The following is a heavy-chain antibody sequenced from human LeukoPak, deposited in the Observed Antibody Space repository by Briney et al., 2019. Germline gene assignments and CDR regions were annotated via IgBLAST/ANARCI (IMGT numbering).Heavy chain of an antibody. V-gene: IGHV3-23*01. J-gene: IGHJ6*03. CDR1: GFTFSSYD. CDR2: ISDSGGST. Sequence: PGGSLRLSCAASGFTFSSYDMNWVRQAPGKGLGWVSAISDSGGSTYYADSVKGRFTISRDNSKNTLYLQMNSLRAEDTAVYYCARVRRGALMDVWGKGTTVTVSS. D-gene: IGHD3-16*01. CDR3: ARVRRGALMDV.